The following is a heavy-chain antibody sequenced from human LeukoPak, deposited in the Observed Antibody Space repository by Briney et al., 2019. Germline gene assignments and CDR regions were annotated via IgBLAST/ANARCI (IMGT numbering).Heavy chain of an antibody. J-gene: IGHJ3*02. CDR1: GFTVSSNY. CDR3: ARARYSSGWFEAFDI. CDR2: IYSGGST. D-gene: IGHD6-19*01. V-gene: IGHV3-53*01. Sequence: GGSLRLSCAASGFTVSSNYMSWVRQAPGKGLEWVSVIYSGGSTYYADSVKGRFTISRDNSKNTLYLQMNSLRAEDTAVYYCARARYSSGWFEAFDIWGQGTMITVSS.